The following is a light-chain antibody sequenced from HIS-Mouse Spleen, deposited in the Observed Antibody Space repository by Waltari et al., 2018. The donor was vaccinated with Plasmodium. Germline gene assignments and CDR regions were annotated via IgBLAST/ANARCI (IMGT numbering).Light chain of an antibody. J-gene: IGKJ2*01. CDR2: DAS. CDR1: QDISNY. V-gene: IGKV1-33*01. CDR3: QQYDNLPYT. Sequence: DIQMTQSPSSLSASVGDRVPITCQASQDISNYLNWYQQKPGKGPKLLIYDASNLETGVPSRFSGSGSGTDFTFTISSLQPEDIATYYCQQYDNLPYTFGQGTKLEIK.